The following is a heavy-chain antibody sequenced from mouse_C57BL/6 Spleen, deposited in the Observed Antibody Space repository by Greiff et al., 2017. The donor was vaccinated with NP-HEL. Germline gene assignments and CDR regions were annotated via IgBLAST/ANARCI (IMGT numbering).Heavy chain of an antibody. V-gene: IGHV1-4*01. CDR1: GYTFTSYT. J-gene: IGHJ2*01. CDR3: AIGPYYFDY. D-gene: IGHD3-3*01. CDR2: IYPSSGYN. Sequence: QVQLQESGAELARPGASVKMSCKASGYTFTSYTMHWVKQRPGQGLEWIGYIYPSSGYNKYNQKFKDKATLTADKSSSTAYMQLISLTSEDSAVYYCAIGPYYFDYWGQGTTLTVSS.